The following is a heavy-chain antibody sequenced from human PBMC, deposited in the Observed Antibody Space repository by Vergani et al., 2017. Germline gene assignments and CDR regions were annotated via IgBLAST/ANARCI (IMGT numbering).Heavy chain of an antibody. CDR2: ISDINSTI. J-gene: IGHJ3*01. CDR1: GFTFSSYS. Sequence: EVQLVESGGGLVQPGGSLRLSCAASGFTFSSYSMNWVRQAPGKGLEWVSYISDINSTIYYADSVKGRFTISRDNAKNSLYLQMNSLRAEDTAVYYCARDVRVSRTWGQGTLVAVSS. CDR3: ARDVRVSRT. V-gene: IGHV3-48*01.